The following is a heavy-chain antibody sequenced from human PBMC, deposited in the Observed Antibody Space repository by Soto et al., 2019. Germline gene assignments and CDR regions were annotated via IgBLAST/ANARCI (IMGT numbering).Heavy chain of an antibody. CDR3: ARGLPMGQLQSHFEP. V-gene: IGHV4-61*01. D-gene: IGHD3-16*01. Sequence: SETLSLTCTFSGGSVSNDNFYCSWIRQPPGKGLEWIGYVHSSGITNYNPSLKRRVTISVDTSRNQFSLRLSSVTAADTAVYYCARGLPMGQLQSHFEPWGQGTLVIVSS. CDR1: GGSVSNDNFY. CDR2: VHSSGIT. J-gene: IGHJ5*02.